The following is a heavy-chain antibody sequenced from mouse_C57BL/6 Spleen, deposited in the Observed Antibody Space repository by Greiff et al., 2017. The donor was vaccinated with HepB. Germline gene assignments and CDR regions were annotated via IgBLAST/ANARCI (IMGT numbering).Heavy chain of an antibody. CDR1: GYTFTSYT. CDR2: INPSSGYT. CDR3: ARETVVDWYFDV. Sequence: AQLQQSGAELARPGASVKMSCKASGYTFTSYTMHWVKQRPGQGLEWIGYINPSSGYTKYNQKFKDKATLTADKSSSTAYMQLSSLTSEDSAVYYCARETVVDWYFDVWGTGTTVTVSS. D-gene: IGHD1-1*01. V-gene: IGHV1-4*01. J-gene: IGHJ1*03.